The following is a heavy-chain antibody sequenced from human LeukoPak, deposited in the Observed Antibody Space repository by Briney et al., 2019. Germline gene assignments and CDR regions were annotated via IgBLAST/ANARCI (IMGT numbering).Heavy chain of an antibody. V-gene: IGHV3-23*03. J-gene: IGHJ4*02. D-gene: IGHD3-22*01. CDR3: AKVPRITMIVVVTPDY. CDR1: GFTFSSYA. CDR2: IYSGGST. Sequence: GRSLRLSCAASGFTFSSYAMHWVRQAPGKGLEWVSVIYSGGSTYYADSVKGRFTISRDNSKNTLYLQMNSLRAEDTAVYYCAKVPRITMIVVVTPDYWGQGTLVTVSS.